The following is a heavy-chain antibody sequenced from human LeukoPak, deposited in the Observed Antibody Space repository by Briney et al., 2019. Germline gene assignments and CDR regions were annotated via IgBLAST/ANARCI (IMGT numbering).Heavy chain of an antibody. D-gene: IGHD2-15*01. Sequence: PSETLSLTCTVSGGSISSYYWSWIRQPPGKGLEWIGYIYYSGSTYYNPSLKSRVTISVDTSKNQFSLKLSSVTAADTAVYYCARGDKYCSGGSCYSYYYYYYGMGVWGQGTTVTVSS. CDR1: GGSISSYY. J-gene: IGHJ6*02. CDR2: IYYSGST. CDR3: ARGDKYCSGGSCYSYYYYYYGMGV. V-gene: IGHV4-30-4*01.